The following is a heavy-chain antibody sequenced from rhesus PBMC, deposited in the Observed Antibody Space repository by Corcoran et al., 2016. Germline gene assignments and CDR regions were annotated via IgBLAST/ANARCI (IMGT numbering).Heavy chain of an antibody. V-gene: IGHV6-1*01. CDR1: GDSVSSNSAT. J-gene: IGHJ6*01. CDR2: TDDRSKSYI. Sequence: QVQLQESGPGLVKPSQTLSLTCAIAGDSVSSNSATWKWIRQSQSRGLEWRGRTDDRSKSYIDYAEAEQNRIRINPDTSKNQFSLQLNSVAPEDMAVYYCASARWNYPYGLDSWGQGVVVTVSS. D-gene: IGHD1-1*01. CDR3: ASARWNYPYGLDS.